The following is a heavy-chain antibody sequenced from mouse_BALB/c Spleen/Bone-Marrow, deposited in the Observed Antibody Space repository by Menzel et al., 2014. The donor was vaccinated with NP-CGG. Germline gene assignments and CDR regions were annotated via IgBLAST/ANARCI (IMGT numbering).Heavy chain of an antibody. V-gene: IGHV14-3*02. CDR3: VRAARTFDY. CDR1: GFNIKDTY. Sequence: VQLQQSGAELVKPGASVKLSCTASGFNIKDTYIHWVKQRPEQGLEWIGRIDPANADTKYGPKFQGKATITADTSSNTVYLQFISLTSEDTAIYYCVRAARTFDYWGQGTLSQSPQ. CDR2: IDPANADT. D-gene: IGHD3-1*01. J-gene: IGHJ2*01.